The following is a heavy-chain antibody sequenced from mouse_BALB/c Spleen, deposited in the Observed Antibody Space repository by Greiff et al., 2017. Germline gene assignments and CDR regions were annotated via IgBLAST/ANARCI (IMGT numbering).Heavy chain of an antibody. CDR2: ISYSGST. D-gene: IGHD2-1*01. V-gene: IGHV3-2*02. Sequence: EVMLVESGPGLVKPSQSLSLTCTVTGYSITSDYAWNWIRQFPGNKLEWMGYISYSGSTSYNPSLKSRISITRDTSKNQFFLQLNSVTTEDTATYYCARGAGNYVGAMDYWGQGTSVTVSS. CDR3: ARGAGNYVGAMDY. J-gene: IGHJ4*01. CDR1: GYSITSDYA.